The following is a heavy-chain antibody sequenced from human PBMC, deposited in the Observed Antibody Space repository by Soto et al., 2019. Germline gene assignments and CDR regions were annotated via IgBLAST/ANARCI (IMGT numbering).Heavy chain of an antibody. CDR2: ITSRSSYI. V-gene: IGHV3-21*01. D-gene: IGHD6-6*01. J-gene: IGHJ6*02. CDR1: GFNFSTYS. CDR3: ARVLKTIAARVFRDRYYYGMDL. Sequence: EVQLVESGGGLVKPGGSLRLSCAASGFNFSTYSMNWVRQAPGKGLEWVSSITSRSSYISYADSLEGRFAISRDNPKNSLFLQMNSLRAEDTAVYYCARVLKTIAARVFRDRYYYGMDLWGQGTTVTVSS.